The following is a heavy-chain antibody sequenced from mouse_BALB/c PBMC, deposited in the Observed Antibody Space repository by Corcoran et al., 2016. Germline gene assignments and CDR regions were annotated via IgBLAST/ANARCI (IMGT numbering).Heavy chain of an antibody. Sequence: EVQLQQSGPELVKPGASVKISCKASGYTFTDSNMHWVKQSHGKSLEWIGYIYPYNGGTGYNQKFKSKATLTVDNSSSTAYMELRSLTSEDSAVYYCARCYYGSRRYFDVWGAGTTVTVSS. V-gene: IGHV1S29*02. J-gene: IGHJ1*01. CDR3: ARCYYGSRRYFDV. CDR2: IYPYNGGT. D-gene: IGHD1-1*01. CDR1: GYTFTDSN.